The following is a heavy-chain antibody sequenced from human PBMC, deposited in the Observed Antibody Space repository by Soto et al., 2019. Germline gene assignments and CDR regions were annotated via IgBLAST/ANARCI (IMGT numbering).Heavy chain of an antibody. D-gene: IGHD4-4*01. CDR2: INHSGST. Sequence: PSETLSLTCAVYGGSFSGYYWSWIRQPPGKGLEWIGEINHSGSTNYNPSLKSRVTISVDRSKNQLSLKLSSVTAADTAVYYCARVKSNFVDWFDPWGQGTLVTVSS. J-gene: IGHJ5*02. CDR1: GGSFSGYY. CDR3: ARVKSNFVDWFDP. V-gene: IGHV4-34*01.